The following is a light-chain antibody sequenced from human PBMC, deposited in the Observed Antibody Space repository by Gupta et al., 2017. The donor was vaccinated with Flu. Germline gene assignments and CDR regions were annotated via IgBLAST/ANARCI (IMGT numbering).Light chain of an antibody. CDR2: EVT. CDR1: SSDVGAFEY. J-gene: IGLJ1*01. CDR3: SSDACSNNFV. Sequence: QSALTPPPSASGSPGKSVTISCTGTSSDVGAFEYVSWYQQHPGKAPKLMIYEVTERPSGVPARFSGSKSGNTASRTFSGLQSEDEADYYCSSDACSNNFVFGTGTTVTVL. V-gene: IGLV2-8*01.